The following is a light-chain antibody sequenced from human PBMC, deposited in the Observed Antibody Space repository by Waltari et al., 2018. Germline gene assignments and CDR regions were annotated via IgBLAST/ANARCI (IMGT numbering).Light chain of an antibody. CDR2: WAS. CDR3: QQFFLTPFT. CDR1: QSVFYTSNNNNY. Sequence: DIVMTQSPDSLAVSLGESAPINCNSSQSVFYTSNNNNYLAWYQQKPGQPPKLLIYWASTRESGVPDRFSGSGSGTDFTLTISNLQPEDVAVYYCQQFFLTPFTFGPGTKVNIK. J-gene: IGKJ3*01. V-gene: IGKV4-1*01.